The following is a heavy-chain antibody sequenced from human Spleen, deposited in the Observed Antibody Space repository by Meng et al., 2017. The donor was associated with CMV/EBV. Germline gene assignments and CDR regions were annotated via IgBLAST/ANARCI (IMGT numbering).Heavy chain of an antibody. J-gene: IGHJ4*02. CDR2: VNPNVGGT. D-gene: IGHD6-13*01. CDR1: FTFTAYY. Sequence: FTFTAYYIHWVRQAPGQGREWMGWVNPNVGGTNYAQNFQGRVTMTSDASISTAYMELSRLTSDDTAVYYCAREVWAPAAGPRHYDYWGQGTLVTVSS. V-gene: IGHV1-2*02. CDR3: AREVWAPAAGPRHYDY.